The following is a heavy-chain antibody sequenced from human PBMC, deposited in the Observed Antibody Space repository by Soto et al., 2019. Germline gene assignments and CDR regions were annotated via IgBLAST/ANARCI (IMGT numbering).Heavy chain of an antibody. CDR3: ARHGRIPGTQYGMVV. J-gene: IGHJ6*02. Sequence: SETLSLTCTVSGGSISSSRYYWGWIRQPPGKGLEWIGSIYYSGSSYYNPSLKSRVTISVDTSKDQFSLKLSSVTAADTAVYYCARHGRIPGTQYGMVVWGQGATVTV. CDR2: IYYSGSS. D-gene: IGHD1-20*01. V-gene: IGHV4-39*01. CDR1: GGSISSSRYY.